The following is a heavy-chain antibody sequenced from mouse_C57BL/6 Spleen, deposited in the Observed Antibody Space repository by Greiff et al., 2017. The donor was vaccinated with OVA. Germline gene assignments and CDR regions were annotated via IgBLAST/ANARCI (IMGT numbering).Heavy chain of an antibody. CDR1: GYAFSSSW. D-gene: IGHD2-4*01. V-gene: IGHV1-82*01. J-gene: IGHJ3*01. CDR2: IYPGDGDT. CDR3: ARGPYDYDGAWCAY. Sequence: QVQLQQSGPELVKPGASVKISCKASGYAFSSSWMNWVKQRPGKGLEWIGRIYPGDGDTNYNGKFKGKATLTADKSSSTAYMQLSSLTSEDSAVYFCARGPYDYDGAWCAYWGQGTLVTVSA.